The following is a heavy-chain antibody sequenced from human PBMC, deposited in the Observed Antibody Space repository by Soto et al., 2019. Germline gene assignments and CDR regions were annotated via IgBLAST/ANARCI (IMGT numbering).Heavy chain of an antibody. J-gene: IGHJ6*02. CDR2: IYYSGNT. D-gene: IGHD3-10*01. CDR1: GGSISSGDYY. CDR3: ARVRTMVRGVIVAPDYGMGV. Sequence: SETLSLTCTISGGSISSGDYYWSWLRHPPGKGLEWSGYIYYSGNTYYNPSLKSRVTISVDTSKNQLSLKLSSGTAADTAVYYCARVRTMVRGVIVAPDYGMGVWGQGTTVTVSS. V-gene: IGHV4-30-4*01.